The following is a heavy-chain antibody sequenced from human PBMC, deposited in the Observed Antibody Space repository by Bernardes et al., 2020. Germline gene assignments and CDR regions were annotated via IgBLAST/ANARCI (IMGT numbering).Heavy chain of an antibody. J-gene: IGHJ6*02. CDR1: GGTFSSYA. CDR3: ARATKAVQGVIRVPYYYYYGMDV. Sequence: SVKVSCKASGGTFSSYAISWVRQAPGQGLEWMGGIIPIFGTANYAQKFQGRVTITADESTSTAYMELSSLRSEDTAVYYCARATKAVQGVIRVPYYYYYGMDVWGQGTTVTVSS. CDR2: IIPIFGTA. V-gene: IGHV1-69*13. D-gene: IGHD3-10*01.